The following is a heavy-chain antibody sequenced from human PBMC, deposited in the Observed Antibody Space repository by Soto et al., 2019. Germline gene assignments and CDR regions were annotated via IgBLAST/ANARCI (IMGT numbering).Heavy chain of an antibody. D-gene: IGHD4-17*01. CDR2: MNPNSGNT. V-gene: IGHV1-8*01. CDR3: ARTLYGDNVDY. CDR1: GYTFTSYD. Sequence: QVQLVQSGAEVKKPGASVKVSCKASGYTFTSYDITWVRQATGQGLEWMGWMNPNSGNTGYAHKFQGRVAMTRNTSIITAYMERSDVRSEDTAVYYCARTLYGDNVDYWGQGTLVTVAS. J-gene: IGHJ4*02.